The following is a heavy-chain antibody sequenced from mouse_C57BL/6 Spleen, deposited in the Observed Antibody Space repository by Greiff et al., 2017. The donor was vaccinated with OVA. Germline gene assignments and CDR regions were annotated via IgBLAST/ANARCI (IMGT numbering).Heavy chain of an antibody. CDR2: IDPSDSET. J-gene: IGHJ2*01. V-gene: IGHV1-52*01. D-gene: IGHD6-5*01. CDR3: ERKGSNMQFEY. CDR1: GYTFTSYW. Sequence: QVQLQQPGAELVRPGSSVKLSCKASGYTFTSYWMHWVKQRPIQGLEWIGNIDPSDSETYYNQKFKDKATLTVDKSSSTAYMQLSSLASEVSTVYYSERKGSNMQFEYWGKGTTLTISS.